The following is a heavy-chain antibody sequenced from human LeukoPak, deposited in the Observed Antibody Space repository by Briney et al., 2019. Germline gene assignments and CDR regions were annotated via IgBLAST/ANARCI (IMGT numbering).Heavy chain of an antibody. CDR1: GYTFTGYY. V-gene: IGHV1-2*02. CDR2: INPNSGGT. D-gene: IGHD6-19*01. CDR3: ARVPLNLLSVAGGGYFQH. Sequence: ASVKVSCKASGYTFTGYYIHWVRQAPGQGLEWMGWINPNSGGTNYAQKFQGRVTMTRDTSISTAYMELSRLRSDDTAVYYCARVPLNLLSVAGGGYFQHWGQGTLVTVSS. J-gene: IGHJ1*01.